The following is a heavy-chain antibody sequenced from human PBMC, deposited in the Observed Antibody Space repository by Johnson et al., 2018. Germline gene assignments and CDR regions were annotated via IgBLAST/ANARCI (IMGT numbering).Heavy chain of an antibody. V-gene: IGHV3-64*01. CDR3: ARDLWSTSRQRGYYYYYYMDV. J-gene: IGHJ6*03. CDR1: RFTLSSYA. Sequence: VQLGESGGGLVQHGGSLRLSCAASRFTLSSYAMHWVRQAPGKGLEYVSAISRNGGSTYSANSVKGRFTISRDNSKNTLYLQMGSLRAEDMAVYYCARDLWSTSRQRGYYYYYYMDVWGKGTTVTVSS. CDR2: ISRNGGST. D-gene: IGHD2-2*01.